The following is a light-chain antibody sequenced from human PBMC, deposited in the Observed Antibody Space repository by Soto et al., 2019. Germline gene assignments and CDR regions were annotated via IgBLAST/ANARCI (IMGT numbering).Light chain of an antibody. V-gene: IGLV1-40*01. Sequence: QSVLTQPPSVSVAPGQTVSISCTGSSSNIGAHYDVHWYQHLPGTAPKLLIYGNINRPSGVPDRFSGSKSGTSASLAITGLQAEDEADYYCQSYDSSLSAVVFGGGTKLTVL. CDR1: SSNIGAHYD. CDR3: QSYDSSLSAVV. CDR2: GNI. J-gene: IGLJ2*01.